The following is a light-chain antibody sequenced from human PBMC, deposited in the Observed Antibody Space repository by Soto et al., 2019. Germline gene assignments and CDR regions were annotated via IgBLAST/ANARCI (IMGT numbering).Light chain of an antibody. CDR1: TTDVGGYKL. Sequence: QSVLSQPASVSGSPGQSLTIPCTGTTTDVGGYKLVSWYQQYPGKAPKLMIYEDTERPSGVSNRFSGSKSDNTASLTISGLQAEDEADYYCCSFAGSKNLFVFGTGTKLTVL. CDR3: CSFAGSKNLFV. J-gene: IGLJ1*01. V-gene: IGLV2-23*01. CDR2: EDT.